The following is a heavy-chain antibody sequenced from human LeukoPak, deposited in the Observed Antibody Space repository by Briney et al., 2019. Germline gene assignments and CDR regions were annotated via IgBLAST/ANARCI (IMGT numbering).Heavy chain of an antibody. CDR2: IRYDGSNK. Sequence: GGSLRLSCAASGFTFSSYGMHWVRQAPGKGLEWVAFIRYDGSNKYYADSVKGRFTISSDNSKNTLYLQMNSLRAEDTAVYYCAKGAWIQLWTPFDYWGQVTLVTVSS. D-gene: IGHD5-18*01. J-gene: IGHJ4*02. CDR1: GFTFSSYG. V-gene: IGHV3-30*02. CDR3: AKGAWIQLWTPFDY.